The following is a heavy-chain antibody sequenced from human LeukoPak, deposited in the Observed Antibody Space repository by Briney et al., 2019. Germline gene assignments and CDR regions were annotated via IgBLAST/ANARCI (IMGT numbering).Heavy chain of an antibody. CDR1: GGSFSGYY. Sequence: SETLSLTCAVYGGSFSGYYWSWIRQPPGKGLEWIGEINHSGSTDYNPSLKSRVTISVDTSKNQFSLKLSSVTAEDTAVYYCAKDVRPITSYSSGWYGEERYFDLWGRGTLVTVSS. D-gene: IGHD6-19*01. V-gene: IGHV4-34*01. CDR2: INHSGST. CDR3: AKDVRPITSYSSGWYGEERYFDL. J-gene: IGHJ2*01.